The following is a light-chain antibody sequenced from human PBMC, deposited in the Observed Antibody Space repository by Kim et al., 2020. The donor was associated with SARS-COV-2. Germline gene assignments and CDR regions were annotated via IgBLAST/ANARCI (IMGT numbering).Light chain of an antibody. CDR3: AAWDDSLSGPL. CDR1: SSNIGSNY. J-gene: IGLJ2*01. V-gene: IGLV1-47*01. Sequence: GQRVTISCSGSSSNIGSNYVYLYQQLPGTAPKLLLYRNDQRPSGVPDRFSGSNSGTSASLAISGLRSEDEADYYCAAWDDSLSGPLFGGGTQLTVL. CDR2: RND.